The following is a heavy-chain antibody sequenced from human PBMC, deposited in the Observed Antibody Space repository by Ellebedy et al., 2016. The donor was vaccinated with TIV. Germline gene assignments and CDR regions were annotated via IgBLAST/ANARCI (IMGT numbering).Heavy chain of an antibody. J-gene: IGHJ4*02. CDR2: ISGSGGST. D-gene: IGHD6-6*01. V-gene: IGHV3-23*01. CDR1: GFTFSSYA. Sequence: GGSLRLXXAASGFTFSSYAMSWVRQAPGKGLEWVSAISGSGGSTYYADSVKGRFTISRDNSKNTLYLQMNSLRAEDTAVYYCAKAARGIAARQYYFDYWGQGTLVTVSS. CDR3: AKAARGIAARQYYFDY.